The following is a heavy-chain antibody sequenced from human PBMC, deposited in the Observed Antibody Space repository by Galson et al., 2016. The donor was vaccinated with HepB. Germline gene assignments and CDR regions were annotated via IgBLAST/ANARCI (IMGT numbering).Heavy chain of an antibody. CDR2: ISGGGTYQ. D-gene: IGHD3-22*01. V-gene: IGHV3-21*01. J-gene: IGHJ3*02. Sequence: SLRLSCAASGFTLSSYRINWVRQAPGKGLEWVSSISGGGTYQYYADSVKGRFTISRDNAKNSLYLQMNSLRAEDTALYFCERDKSSGYSDAFDMWGQGSTVTVSS. CDR3: ERDKSSGYSDAFDM. CDR1: GFTLSSYR.